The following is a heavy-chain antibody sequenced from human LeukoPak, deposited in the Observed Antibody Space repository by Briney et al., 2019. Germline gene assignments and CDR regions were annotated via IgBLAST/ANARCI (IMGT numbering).Heavy chain of an antibody. CDR3: ARASDYDYVWGSYRYFDY. J-gene: IGHJ4*02. CDR2: INHSGST. CDR1: GGSFSGYY. V-gene: IGHV4-34*01. Sequence: SETLSLTCAVYGGSFSGYYWSWIRQPPGKGLEWIGEINHSGSTNCNPSLKSRVTISVDTSKNQFSLKLSSVTAADTAVYYCARASDYDYVWGSYRYFDYWGQGTLVTVSS. D-gene: IGHD3-16*02.